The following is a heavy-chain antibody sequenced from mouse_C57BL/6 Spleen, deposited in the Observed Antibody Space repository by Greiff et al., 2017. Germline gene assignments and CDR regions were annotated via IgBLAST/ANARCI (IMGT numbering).Heavy chain of an antibody. CDR2: IDPEDGYT. D-gene: IGHD4-1*01. V-gene: IGHV14-2*01. CDR1: GFNITDYY. CDR3: APNWDEAWFAY. J-gene: IGHJ3*01. Sequence: EVTLMESGAELVKPGASVKLSCTASGFNITDYYMHWVKQRTEQGLEWIGRIDPEDGYTKYAPKFQGKATLTADTSSNTAYLQLSSLTSEDTAVYCCAPNWDEAWFAYWGQGTLVTVSA.